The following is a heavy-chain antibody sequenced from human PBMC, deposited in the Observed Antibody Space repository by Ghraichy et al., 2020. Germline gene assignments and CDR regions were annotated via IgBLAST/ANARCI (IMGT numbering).Heavy chain of an antibody. CDR1: GYTFTSYG. J-gene: IGHJ6*02. V-gene: IGHV1-18*01. Sequence: ASVKVSCKASGYTFTSYGISWVLQSPGQGLEWMGWISAYNGNTNYTQKLQGRVTMTTDTSTSTAYMELRSLRSDDTAVYYCAREVVPAAPGYYYYGMDVWGQGTSVNVSS. D-gene: IGHD2-2*01. CDR3: AREVVPAAPGYYYYGMDV. CDR2: ISAYNGNT.